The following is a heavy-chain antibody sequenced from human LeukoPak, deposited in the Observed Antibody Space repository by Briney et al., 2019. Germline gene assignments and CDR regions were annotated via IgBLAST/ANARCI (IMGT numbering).Heavy chain of an antibody. CDR3: AKEAFAVVPAAKSDY. CDR1: GFTFSSYA. D-gene: IGHD2-2*01. Sequence: GRSLRLSCAASGFTFSSYAMSWVRQAPGKGLEWVSAISGSGGRYYADSVKGRFIISRDNSKNTVYLQMNSLRAEDTALYYCAKEAFAVVPAAKSDYWGQGTLVTVSP. J-gene: IGHJ4*02. CDR2: ISGSGGR. V-gene: IGHV3-23*01.